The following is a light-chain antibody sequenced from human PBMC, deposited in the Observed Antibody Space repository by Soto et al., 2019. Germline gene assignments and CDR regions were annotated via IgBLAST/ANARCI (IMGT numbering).Light chain of an antibody. CDR3: QQYNSYSPWT. Sequence: DIQMTQSPSTLSASVGDRVTITCRASQSISTWLAWYQQKPGKAPKLLIYKASSLETGVPSRFSGSGSGTEFTLTISSLQPDDFATHYCQQYNSYSPWTFGQGTKLEIK. V-gene: IGKV1-5*03. J-gene: IGKJ2*02. CDR1: QSISTW. CDR2: KAS.